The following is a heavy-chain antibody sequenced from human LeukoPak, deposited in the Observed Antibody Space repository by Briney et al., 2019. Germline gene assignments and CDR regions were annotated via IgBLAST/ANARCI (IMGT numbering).Heavy chain of an antibody. CDR1: GYTFTVYY. CDR3: ARDLGSPYYFDY. CDR2: INANSGET. V-gene: IGHV1-2*02. D-gene: IGHD1-26*01. Sequence: AASVKVSCKASGYTFTVYYIHWVRQAPGQRPEWMGWINANSGETDYAQKFQGRVTMTRDTSISTAYMELSRLRSDDTAVYYCARDLGSPYYFDYWGQGTLVTVSS. J-gene: IGHJ4*02.